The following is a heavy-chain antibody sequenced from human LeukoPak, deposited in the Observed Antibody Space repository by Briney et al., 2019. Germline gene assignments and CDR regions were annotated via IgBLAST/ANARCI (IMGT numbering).Heavy chain of an antibody. Sequence: SVKVSCKASGYTFTSYALSWVRQAPGQGLEWMGGIIPIFGTANYAQKFQGRVTITADESTSTAYMELSSLRSEDTAVYYCARDLTDHYYGRDYYYYMDVWGKGTTVTISS. J-gene: IGHJ6*03. CDR1: GYTFTSYA. D-gene: IGHD3-10*01. CDR3: ARDLTDHYYGRDYYYYMDV. CDR2: IIPIFGTA. V-gene: IGHV1-69*13.